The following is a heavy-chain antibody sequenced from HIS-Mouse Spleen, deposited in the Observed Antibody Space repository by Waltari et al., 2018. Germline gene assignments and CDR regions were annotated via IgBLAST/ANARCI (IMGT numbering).Heavy chain of an antibody. J-gene: IGHJ3*02. D-gene: IGHD6-19*01. Sequence: QVQLQQWGAGLLKPSETLSLTCAVYGGSFSGYYWSWIRQPPGKGLEWIGEINHSGSTNSNPSLKSRVTISVDTSKNQFSLKLSSVTAADTAVYYCARGRGSSGWYDAFDIWGQGTMVTVSS. V-gene: IGHV4-34*01. CDR3: ARGRGSSGWYDAFDI. CDR1: GGSFSGYY. CDR2: INHSGST.